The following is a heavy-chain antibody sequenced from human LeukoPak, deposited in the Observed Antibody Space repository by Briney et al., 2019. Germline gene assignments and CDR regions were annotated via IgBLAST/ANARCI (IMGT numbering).Heavy chain of an antibody. J-gene: IGHJ2*01. CDR2: IYYSGST. D-gene: IGHD2-2*01. CDR3: ARRRYCSSTSSPYWYFDL. Sequence: SETLSLTCTVSGGSSSSGDYYWSWIRQPPGKGLQWIGYIYYSGSTYYNPSLKSRVTVSVDTSKNQFPLKLSSVTAADTAVYYCARRRYCSSTSSPYWYFDLWGRGTLVTVSS. V-gene: IGHV4-30-4*08. CDR1: GGSSSSGDYY.